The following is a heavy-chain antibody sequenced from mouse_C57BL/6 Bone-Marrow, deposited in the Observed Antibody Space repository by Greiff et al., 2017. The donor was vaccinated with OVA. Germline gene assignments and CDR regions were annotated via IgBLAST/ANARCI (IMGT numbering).Heavy chain of an antibody. CDR1: GYTFTSYG. Sequence: VQLKQSGAELARPGASVKLSCKASGYTFTSYGISWVKQRTGQGLEWIGEIYPRSGNTYYNEKFKGKATLTADKSSSTAYMELRSLASEDSAVYFCARSWHYDSDFDYWGQGTTLTVSS. D-gene: IGHD2-4*01. J-gene: IGHJ2*01. V-gene: IGHV1-81*01. CDR3: ARSWHYDSDFDY. CDR2: IYPRSGNT.